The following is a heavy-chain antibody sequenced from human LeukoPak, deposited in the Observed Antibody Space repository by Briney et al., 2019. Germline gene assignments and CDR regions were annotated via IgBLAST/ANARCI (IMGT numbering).Heavy chain of an antibody. CDR1: GGSFSGYY. J-gene: IGHJ4*02. Sequence: SETLSLTCAVYGGSFSGYYWSWIRQPPGKGLEWIGEINHSGSTNYNPSLKSRVTISVDTSKNQFSLKLSSVTAADTAVYYCARRTDRQWLGGDYFDYWGQGTLVTVSS. V-gene: IGHV4-34*01. CDR2: INHSGST. D-gene: IGHD6-19*01. CDR3: ARRTDRQWLGGDYFDY.